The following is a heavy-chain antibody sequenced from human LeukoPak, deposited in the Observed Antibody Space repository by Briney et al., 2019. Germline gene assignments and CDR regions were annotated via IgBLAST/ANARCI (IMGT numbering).Heavy chain of an antibody. V-gene: IGHV1-69*02. CDR2: IIPILGIA. Sequence: PSVKLSCKVSGDTFSSYSTGWVRQAPGPAREWMGRIIPILGIAKYAQKYQGIATITADKSTSTAYMELSSLRSEDTAVYYCAGPLGYGDAFDIWGQGTMVTVSS. J-gene: IGHJ3*02. CDR3: AGPLGYGDAFDI. D-gene: IGHD2-8*01. CDR1: GDTFSSYS.